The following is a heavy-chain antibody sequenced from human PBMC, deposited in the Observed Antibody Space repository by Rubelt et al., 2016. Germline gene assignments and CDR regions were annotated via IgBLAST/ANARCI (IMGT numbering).Heavy chain of an antibody. Sequence: QVQLQESGPGLVKPSETLSLTCTVSGGSIDSRDYFWSWIRQFPGKGLEWIGYIFYSGSTNYNPSLMGRVTISVDTSKNQFSRKLRSVTAADTAVYYGARMGNGYLDYWGLGTLVTVSS. CDR2: IFYSGST. J-gene: IGHJ4*02. D-gene: IGHD1-1*01. CDR1: GGSIDSRDYF. CDR3: ARMGNGYLDY. V-gene: IGHV4-61*08.